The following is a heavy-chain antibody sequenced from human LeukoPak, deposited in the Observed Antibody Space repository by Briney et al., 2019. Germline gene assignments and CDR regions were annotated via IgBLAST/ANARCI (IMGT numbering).Heavy chain of an antibody. D-gene: IGHD6-6*01. J-gene: IGHJ4*02. CDR1: GFSFSDYG. V-gene: IGHV3-30*02. CDR3: ASGFSSSPYFDY. CDR2: IRSDGSNK. Sequence: GGSLRLSCAASGFSFSDYGIYWVRQAPGKGLEWVALIRSDGSNKYYPDSMKGRFTISRDNAKNSLFLQMNSLRDEDTAVYYCASGFSSSPYFDYWGQGTLVTVSS.